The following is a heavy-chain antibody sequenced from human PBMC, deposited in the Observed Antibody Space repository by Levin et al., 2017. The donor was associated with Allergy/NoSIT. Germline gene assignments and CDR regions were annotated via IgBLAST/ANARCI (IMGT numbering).Heavy chain of an antibody. CDR2: ISNDGTIK. V-gene: IGHV3-30*04. CDR1: GFTFSNHA. J-gene: IGHJ6*02. D-gene: IGHD2/OR15-2a*01. CDR3: ARDFYPSKGGSCGMDV. Sequence: TGGSLRLSCAASGFTFSNHAMHWVRQGPGKGLEWVAVISNDGTIKVVADSVKGRFTISRDNSKTALYLQMNSLESEDTAVYHCARDFYPSKGGSCGMDVWGQGTTVTVSS.